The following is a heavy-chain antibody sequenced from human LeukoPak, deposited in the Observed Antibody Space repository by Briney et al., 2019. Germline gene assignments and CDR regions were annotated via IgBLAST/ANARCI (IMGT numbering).Heavy chain of an antibody. V-gene: IGHV1-18*01. CDR3: ARGRQYYDILTGYRNNYYYGMDV. Sequence: GASVKVSCKASGYTFTSYGISWVRQAPGQGLEWMGWISAYNGNTNYAQKLQGRVTMTTDTSTSTAYMELRSLRSDDTAVYYCARGRQYYDILTGYRNNYYYGMDVWGQGTTVTVSS. CDR1: GYTFTSYG. J-gene: IGHJ6*02. CDR2: ISAYNGNT. D-gene: IGHD3-9*01.